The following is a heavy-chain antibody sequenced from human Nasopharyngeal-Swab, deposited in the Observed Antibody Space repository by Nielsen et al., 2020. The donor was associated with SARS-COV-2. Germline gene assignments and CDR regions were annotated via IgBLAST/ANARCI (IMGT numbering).Heavy chain of an antibody. CDR3: AKGAPGPLDY. CDR2: ISYDGNNE. Sequence: GESLKISCAASGFTFSSRPMYWVRQAPGKGLEWVAVISYDGNNEYYADSVKGRFTISRDNSNNTLYLQMNSLRAEDTAFYYCAKGAPGPLDYWGQGTLVTVSS. J-gene: IGHJ4*02. V-gene: IGHV3-30-3*01. CDR1: GFTFSSRP. D-gene: IGHD3-16*01.